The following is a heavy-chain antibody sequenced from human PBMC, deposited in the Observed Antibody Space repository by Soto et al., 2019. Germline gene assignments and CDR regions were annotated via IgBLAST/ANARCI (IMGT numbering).Heavy chain of an antibody. V-gene: IGHV3-33*01. J-gene: IGHJ5*02. D-gene: IGHD6-6*01. CDR3: VRDADRSDSWWFDL. CDR1: GGAISSYG. Sequence: SLRLSCAASGGAISSYGMPCVRQAPGKGLEWVAVIWYDGSNKYYADSVKGRFTMSRDNGKNSVYLHMNSLRAEDTAVYFCVRDADRSDSWWFDLWGQGTQVTVSS. CDR2: IWYDGSNK.